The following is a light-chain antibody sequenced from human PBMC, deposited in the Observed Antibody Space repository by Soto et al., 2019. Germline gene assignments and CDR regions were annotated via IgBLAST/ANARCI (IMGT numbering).Light chain of an antibody. CDR2: KAS. Sequence: DIQVTQSPSALSAYIGDRISITCRASQSVTNWLAWYQQKPGKAPKLLIYKASSLESGVPSRFSGRGFGTEFTLTISSLQPDDLATYYCQPYNSYSGTFGQGTKVDIK. J-gene: IGKJ1*01. CDR3: QPYNSYSGT. V-gene: IGKV1-5*03. CDR1: QSVTNW.